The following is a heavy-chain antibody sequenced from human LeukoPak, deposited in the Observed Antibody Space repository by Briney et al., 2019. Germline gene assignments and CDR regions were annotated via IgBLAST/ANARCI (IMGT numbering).Heavy chain of an antibody. V-gene: IGHV3-23*01. CDR1: GFTFSRFA. CDR3: AKKIKAAHYSSGCFDY. J-gene: IGHJ4*02. D-gene: IGHD6-19*01. Sequence: GGSLRLSCVASGFTFSRFAMSWVRQAPGKGLEWVSGISGTGSSTYYADSVKGRLTISRDNSRNTLYLQMHSLRADDTAVYYCAKKIKAAHYSSGCFDYWGQGALVTVSS. CDR2: ISGTGSST.